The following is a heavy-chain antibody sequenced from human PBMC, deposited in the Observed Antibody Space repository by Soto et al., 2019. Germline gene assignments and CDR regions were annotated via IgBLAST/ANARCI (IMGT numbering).Heavy chain of an antibody. V-gene: IGHV3-23*01. D-gene: IGHD4-4*01. CDR1: GFTFSSYA. CDR3: AAHPLAYSNYAPLSYYYYMDV. Sequence: HPGGSLRLSCAASGFTFSSYAMSWVRQAPGKGLEWVSAISGSGGSTYYADSVKGRFTISRDNSKNTLYLQMNSLRAEDTAVYYCAAHPLAYSNYAPLSYYYYMDVWGKGTTVTVSS. J-gene: IGHJ6*03. CDR2: ISGSGGST.